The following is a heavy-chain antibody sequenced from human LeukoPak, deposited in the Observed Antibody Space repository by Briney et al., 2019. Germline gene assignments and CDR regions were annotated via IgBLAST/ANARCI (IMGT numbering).Heavy chain of an antibody. V-gene: IGHV1-3*01. CDR1: GYTFTSYA. J-gene: IGHJ4*02. Sequence: ASVKVSCKASGYTFTSYAMHWVRQAPGQRLEWMGWINAGNGNTKYSQKFQGRVTITRDTSASTAYMELSSLRSEDTAVYYCAREPSTGVPDGKFSSDYYFDSWGRGTLATVSS. CDR3: AREPSTGVPDGKFSSDYYFDS. D-gene: IGHD6-13*01. CDR2: INAGNGNT.